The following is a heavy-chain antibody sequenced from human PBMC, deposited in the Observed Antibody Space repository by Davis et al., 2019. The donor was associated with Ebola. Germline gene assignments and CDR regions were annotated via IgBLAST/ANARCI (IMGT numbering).Heavy chain of an antibody. D-gene: IGHD3-16*01. CDR1: GFTFSSYS. CDR2: ISSSSSYI. CDR3: ARGGGENYYFDS. J-gene: IGHJ4*02. V-gene: IGHV3-21*01. Sequence: PGGSLRLSCVVSGFTFSSYSMNWVRQAPGKGLEWISSISSSSSYIFYADSLKGRFTISRDNAKNALYLQMNSLRGEDTAVYYCARGGGENYYFDSWGQGTLVTVSS.